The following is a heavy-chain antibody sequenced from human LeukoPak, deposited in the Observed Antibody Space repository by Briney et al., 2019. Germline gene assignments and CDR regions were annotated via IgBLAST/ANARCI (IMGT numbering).Heavy chain of an antibody. CDR2: IYYSGRT. D-gene: IGHD1-26*01. J-gene: IGHJ4*02. V-gene: IGHV4-39*01. Sequence: SETLSLTCSVSGGSISSSSNYWGWIRQPPGKGLEWIGSIYYSGRTNYNPSFNPSLKSRATISVDTSKNQFSLKLSSVIAADTAVYFCARLQWELPDYWGQGTLVIVSS. CDR3: ARLQWELPDY. CDR1: GGSISSSSNY.